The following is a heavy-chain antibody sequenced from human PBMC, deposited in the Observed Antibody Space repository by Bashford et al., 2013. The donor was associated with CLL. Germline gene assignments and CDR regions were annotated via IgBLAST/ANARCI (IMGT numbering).Heavy chain of an antibody. CDR3: TRVGNLDDDYFLDDASDI. CDR1: DSFFSWRL. Sequence: GGPLRLSLCQPLDSFFSWRLDELGPPGSREGGLEWVGRIKNTVHGGATDYAAPVKGRFTISRDDSQQTVDLQMNSLKTDDTGVYYCTRVGNLDDDYFLDDASDIWAQGTMVT. D-gene: IGHD5-12*01. CDR2: IKNTVHGGAT. J-gene: IGHJ3*02. V-gene: IGHV3-15*01.